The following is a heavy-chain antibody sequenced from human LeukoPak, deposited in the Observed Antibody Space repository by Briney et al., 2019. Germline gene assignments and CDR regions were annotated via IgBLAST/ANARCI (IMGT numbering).Heavy chain of an antibody. D-gene: IGHD6-13*01. CDR1: GGSFSGYY. J-gene: IGHJ5*02. CDR3: ARASTYSSSWYGYNWFDP. Sequence: SETLSLTCAVYGGSFSGYYWSWIRQPPGKGLEWIGEINHSGSTNYNPSLKSRVTISVDTSKNQFSLKLSSVTAADTAVYYCARASTYSSSWYGYNWFDPWGQGTLVTVSS. CDR2: INHSGST. V-gene: IGHV4-34*01.